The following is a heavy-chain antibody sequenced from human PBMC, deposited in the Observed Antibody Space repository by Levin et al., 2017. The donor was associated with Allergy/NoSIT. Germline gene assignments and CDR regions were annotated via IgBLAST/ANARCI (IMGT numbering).Heavy chain of an antibody. Sequence: VASVKVSCKTSGYTFNNYGISWVRQAPGRGLEWMGWLSAYNGHTRYAQRLQGRVTMTTDTTTNPAYMELRSLRSDDTAVYYCASGAGGELTGHFYYGMDVWGQGTTVTVSS. D-gene: IGHD3-16*01. CDR1: GYTFNNYG. CDR3: ASGAGGELTGHFYYGMDV. J-gene: IGHJ6*02. V-gene: IGHV1-18*01. CDR2: LSAYNGHT.